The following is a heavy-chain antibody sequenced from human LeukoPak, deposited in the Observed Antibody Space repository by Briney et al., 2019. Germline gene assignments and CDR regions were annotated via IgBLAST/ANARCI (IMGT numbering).Heavy chain of an antibody. Sequence: SETLSLTCTVSGYSISSGYYWSWIRQPPGKGLEWIGEINHSGSTNYNPSLKSRVTISVDTSKNQFSLKLSSVTAADTAVYYCAREVVIAATYDYWGQGTLVTVSS. J-gene: IGHJ4*02. CDR1: GYSISSGYY. CDR2: INHSGST. D-gene: IGHD2-15*01. V-gene: IGHV4-38-2*02. CDR3: AREVVIAATYDY.